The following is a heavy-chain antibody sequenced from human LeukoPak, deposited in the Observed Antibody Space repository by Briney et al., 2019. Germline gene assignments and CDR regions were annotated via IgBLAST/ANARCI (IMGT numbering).Heavy chain of an antibody. D-gene: IGHD4-17*01. J-gene: IGHJ4*02. CDR2: IYYSGST. Sequence: SETLSLTCAVSGYSISSGYYWGWIRQPPRKGLEWIGSIYYSGSTYYNPSLKSRVSISVDTSKNQFSLKVSSVTAADTAVYYCARRGGDYSIDYWGQGTQVTVSS. V-gene: IGHV4-38-2*01. CDR1: GYSISSGYY. CDR3: ARRGGDYSIDY.